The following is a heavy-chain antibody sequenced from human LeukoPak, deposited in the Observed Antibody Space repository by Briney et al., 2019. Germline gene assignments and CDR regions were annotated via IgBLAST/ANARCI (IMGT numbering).Heavy chain of an antibody. Sequence: SETLSLTCAVYGGSFSGYYWSWIRQPPGKGLEWIGEINHSGSTNYNPSLKSRVTISIDTSKNQFSLKLSSVTAADTAVYYCARVFRSGYFDYWGQGTLVTVSS. CDR3: ARVFRSGYFDY. J-gene: IGHJ4*02. V-gene: IGHV4-34*01. D-gene: IGHD3-3*01. CDR2: INHSGST. CDR1: GGSFSGYY.